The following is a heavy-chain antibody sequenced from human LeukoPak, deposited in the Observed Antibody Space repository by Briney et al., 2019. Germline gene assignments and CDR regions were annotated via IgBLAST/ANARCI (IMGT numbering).Heavy chain of an antibody. J-gene: IGHJ4*02. CDR3: ARLPTTVTHSTEGFDY. Sequence: SETLSLTCTVSGGSISSYYWSWIRQPPGKGLEWIGYIYYSGSTNYNPSLKSRVTISVDTSKNQFSLKLSSVTAADTAVYYCARLPTTVTHSTEGFDYWGQGTLVTVSS. D-gene: IGHD4-17*01. CDR2: IYYSGST. V-gene: IGHV4-59*01. CDR1: GGSISSYY.